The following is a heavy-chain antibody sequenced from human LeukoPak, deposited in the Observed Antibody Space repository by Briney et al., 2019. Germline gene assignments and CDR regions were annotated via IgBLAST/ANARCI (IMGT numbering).Heavy chain of an antibody. V-gene: IGHV1-18*01. CDR2: ISAKTGNT. D-gene: IGHD1-26*01. CDR1: GYNFNNYG. J-gene: IGHJ6*02. CDR3: ARGSYPYSHGMDV. Sequence: ASVKVSCKASGYNFNNYGVSWVRQAPGQGLEWMGWISAKTGNTNYAQKVQGRVTMTTDTSTTTAYMELRSLGSGDTAVYYCARGSYPYSHGMDVWGQGTTVTASS.